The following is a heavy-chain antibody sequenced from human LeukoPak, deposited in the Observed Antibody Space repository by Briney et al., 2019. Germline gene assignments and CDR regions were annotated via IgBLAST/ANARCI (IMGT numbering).Heavy chain of an antibody. CDR3: ARHYRYCSSTSCPKDWFDP. CDR1: GGSFSGYY. V-gene: IGHV4-34*01. J-gene: IGHJ5*02. Sequence: SETLSLTCAVYGGSFSGYYWSWIRQPPGKGLEWIGEINHSGSTNYNPPLKSRVTISVDTSKNQFSLKLSSVTAADTAVYYCARHYRYCSSTSCPKDWFDPWGQGTLVTVSS. CDR2: INHSGST. D-gene: IGHD2-2*01.